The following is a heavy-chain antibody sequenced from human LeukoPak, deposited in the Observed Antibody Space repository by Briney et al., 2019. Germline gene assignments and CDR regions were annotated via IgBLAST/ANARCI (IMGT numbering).Heavy chain of an antibody. J-gene: IGHJ4*02. CDR1: FSGNY. Sequence: ASVKVSCKASFSGNYFQWVRQAPGQGFAWIGCINRNSGDTDYAQKFQGRVTMTRDTSRTTGYMELYGLRPDDTAIYHCATSQIRLGFFDNWGQGTLVFVSP. V-gene: IGHV1-2*02. CDR2: INRNSGDT. D-gene: IGHD5-12*01. CDR3: ATSQIRLGFFDN.